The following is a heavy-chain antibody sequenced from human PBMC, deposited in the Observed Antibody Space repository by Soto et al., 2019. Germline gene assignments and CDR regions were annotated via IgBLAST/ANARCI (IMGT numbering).Heavy chain of an antibody. Sequence: PGGSLTLSCAASGFTFISYGMHWVRQAPGKGLEWVAVISYDGSNKYYADSVKGRFTISRDNSKNTLYLQMNSLRAEDTAVYYCAPWFGAFDYWGQGTLVTVS. J-gene: IGHJ4*02. D-gene: IGHD3-10*01. CDR2: ISYDGSNK. V-gene: IGHV3-30*03. CDR3: APWFGAFDY. CDR1: GFTFISYG.